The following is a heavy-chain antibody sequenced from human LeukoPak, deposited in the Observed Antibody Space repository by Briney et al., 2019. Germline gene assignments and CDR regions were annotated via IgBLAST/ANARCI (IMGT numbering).Heavy chain of an antibody. CDR2: INHSGST. J-gene: IGHJ5*02. D-gene: IGHD2-15*01. V-gene: IGHV4-34*01. CDR3: ARGGGNSWFDP. CDR1: GESFSGYY. Sequence: SETLSLTCAVYGESFSGYYWSGLRQPPGKGLEGIAEINHSGSTNYNPSLTSRVTISVDTSKNQFSLKLSSVTAADTAVYYCARGGGNSWFDPWGQGTLVTVSS.